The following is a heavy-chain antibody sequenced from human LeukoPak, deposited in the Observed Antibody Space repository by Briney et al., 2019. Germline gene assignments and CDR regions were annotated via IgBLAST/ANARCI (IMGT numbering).Heavy chain of an antibody. J-gene: IGHJ4*02. CDR1: GGSISSSSYY. Sequence: SETLSLTCTVSGGSISSSSYYWGWIRQPPGKGLEWIGSIYYSGSTYYNPSLKSRVTISVDTSKNQFSLKLSSVTAADTAVYYCARSRHRLLWFGELFFDYWGQGTLVTVSS. CDR3: ARSRHRLLWFGELFFDY. D-gene: IGHD3-10*01. CDR2: IYYSGST. V-gene: IGHV4-39*07.